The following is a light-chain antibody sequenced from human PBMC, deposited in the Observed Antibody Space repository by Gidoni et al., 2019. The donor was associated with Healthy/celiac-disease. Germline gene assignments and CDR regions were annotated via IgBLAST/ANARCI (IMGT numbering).Light chain of an antibody. CDR3: QQSYSTPRT. V-gene: IGKV1-39*01. Sequence: DIQMTQSPSSLSASVGDRVTITCRASQSISSYLNWYQQKPGKAPKLLIYAASSLQSGVPSRFSGGGSGTDFTLTISSLQPEDFATYYCQQSYSTPRTFGQXTKVEIK. CDR2: AAS. J-gene: IGKJ1*01. CDR1: QSISSY.